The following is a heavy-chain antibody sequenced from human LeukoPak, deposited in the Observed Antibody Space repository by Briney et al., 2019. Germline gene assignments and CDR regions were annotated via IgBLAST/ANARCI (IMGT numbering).Heavy chain of an antibody. CDR1: GYTFTGYY. D-gene: IGHD6-6*01. J-gene: IGHJ3*02. CDR2: INPNSGGT. V-gene: IGHV1-2*02. CDR3: ARVGEYSSSRGAFDI. Sequence: ASVKVSCKASGYTFTGYYIHWVRQAPGQGLEWVGWINPNSGGTNSAQKFQVRVTMTRDTSISTAYMELNRLRSDDTAVYYCARVGEYSSSRGAFDIWGQGTMVTVSS.